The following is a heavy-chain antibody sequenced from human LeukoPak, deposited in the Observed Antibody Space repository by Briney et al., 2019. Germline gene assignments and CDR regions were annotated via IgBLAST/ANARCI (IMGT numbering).Heavy chain of an antibody. D-gene: IGHD7-27*01. CDR2: ISYDGSNK. CDR1: GFTFSSYA. Sequence: GRSLRLSCAASGFTFSSYAMHWVRQAPGKGLEWVAVISYDGSNKYYADSVKGRFTVSRDNSKNTLFLQMNSLKAEDTAVYYCAKDGGLWVSAHWGDSWGRGTLVTVSS. J-gene: IGHJ4*02. V-gene: IGHV3-30-3*01. CDR3: AKDGGLWVSAHWGDS.